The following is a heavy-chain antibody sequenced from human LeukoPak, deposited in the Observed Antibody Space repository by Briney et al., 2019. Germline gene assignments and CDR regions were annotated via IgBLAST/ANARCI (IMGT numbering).Heavy chain of an antibody. CDR2: ISYDGSNE. D-gene: IGHD4-11*01. Sequence: GRSLRLSCAASGFTFSSYGMHWVRQAPGKGLEWVAVISYDGSNEYYADSVKGRFTISRDNSKNTLYLQMNSLRAEDTAVYYCARDETTVTTAIDYWGQGTLVTVSS. V-gene: IGHV3-30*03. J-gene: IGHJ4*02. CDR1: GFTFSSYG. CDR3: ARDETTVTTAIDY.